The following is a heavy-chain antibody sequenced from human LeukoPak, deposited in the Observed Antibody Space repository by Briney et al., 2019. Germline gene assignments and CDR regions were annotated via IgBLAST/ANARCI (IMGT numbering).Heavy chain of an antibody. D-gene: IGHD1-26*01. V-gene: IGHV3-9*01. CDR2: ISWNSGSI. Sequence: GRSLRLSCAASGFTFDGYAMHWVRQAPGKGLEWVSGISWNSGSIGYADSVKGRFTISRDNAKNSLYLQMNSLRAEDTALYYCARSASGSYLGFDYWGQGTLVTVSS. CDR1: GFTFDGYA. CDR3: ARSASGSYLGFDY. J-gene: IGHJ4*02.